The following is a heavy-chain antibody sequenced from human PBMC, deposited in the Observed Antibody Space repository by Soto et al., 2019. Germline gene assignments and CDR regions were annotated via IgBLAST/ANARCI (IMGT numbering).Heavy chain of an antibody. J-gene: IGHJ5*02. CDR2: ISSNSAYI. D-gene: IGHD6-13*01. CDR1: GFTFRSFT. CDR3: TRDASRDSSARGWFDP. V-gene: IGHV3-21*01. Sequence: GGSLSLACAASGFTFRSFTMNWVRQAPGKGLEWVSTISSNSAYIYYTDALRGRFTISRDNAKNSLHLQMNSLRAEDTAVYYCTRDASRDSSARGWFDPWGPGTLVTVSS.